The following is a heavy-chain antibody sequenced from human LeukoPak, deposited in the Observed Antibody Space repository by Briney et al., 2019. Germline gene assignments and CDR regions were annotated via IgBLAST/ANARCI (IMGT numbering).Heavy chain of an antibody. Sequence: PSETLSLTCTVSGGSLSSYYWSWIRQPPGKGLEWIGYIYYSGSTNYKPSLKSRVTISVETSKNQFSLKLRSVTAADTAVYYCARLYLPATRFDYWGQGTLVTVSS. J-gene: IGHJ4*02. CDR3: ARLYLPATRFDY. CDR1: GGSLSSYY. CDR2: IYYSGST. D-gene: IGHD5-24*01. V-gene: IGHV4-59*08.